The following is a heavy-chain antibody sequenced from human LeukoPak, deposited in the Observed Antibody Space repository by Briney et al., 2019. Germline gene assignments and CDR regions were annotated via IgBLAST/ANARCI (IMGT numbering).Heavy chain of an antibody. V-gene: IGHV1-18*01. CDR1: GYTFTIYG. D-gene: IGHD1-26*01. CDR3: ARDLGATSTEAYYFDY. CDR2: ISAYNGNT. Sequence: ASVTVSFKASGYTFTIYGISWVRQAPGQGVEWMGWISAYNGNTNYAQKLQGRVTMTTDTSTSTAYMELRSLRSDDTAVYYCARDLGATSTEAYYFDYWGQGTLVTVSS. J-gene: IGHJ4*02.